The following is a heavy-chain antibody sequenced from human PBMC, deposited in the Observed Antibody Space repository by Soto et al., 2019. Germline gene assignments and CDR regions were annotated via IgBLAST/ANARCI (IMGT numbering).Heavy chain of an antibody. CDR1: GYSFTSYW. Sequence: GESLKISCKGSGYSFTSYWIGWVRQMPGKGLEWMGIIYPGDSDTRNSPSFQGQVTISADKSISTAYLQWSSLKASDTAMYYCARRGYCSGGSCYQIGPKYYYYYMDVWGKGTTVTVSS. CDR3: ARRGYCSGGSCYQIGPKYYYYYMDV. CDR2: IYPGDSDT. J-gene: IGHJ6*03. D-gene: IGHD2-15*01. V-gene: IGHV5-51*01.